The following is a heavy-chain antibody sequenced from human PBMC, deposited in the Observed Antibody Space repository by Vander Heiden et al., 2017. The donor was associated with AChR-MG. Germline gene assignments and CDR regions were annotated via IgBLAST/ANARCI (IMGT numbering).Heavy chain of an antibody. CDR3: ARDLGAAGSSTYYYGMDV. Sequence: QVQLQESGPGLVTPSETLSLTCTVSGGSISSYYWSWIRQPPGKGLEWIGYIYYSGSTNYNTSLKRRVSISVDTSKNQFSRKLSSVTAAETAVYYCARDLGAAGSSTYYYGMDVWGQGTTVTVSS. D-gene: IGHD6-13*01. CDR1: GGSISSYY. CDR2: IYYSGST. V-gene: IGHV4-59*01. J-gene: IGHJ6*02.